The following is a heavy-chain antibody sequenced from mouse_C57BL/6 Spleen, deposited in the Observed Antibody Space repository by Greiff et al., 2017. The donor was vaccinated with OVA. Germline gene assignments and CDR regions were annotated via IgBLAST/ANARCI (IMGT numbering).Heavy chain of an antibody. D-gene: IGHD1-1*01. J-gene: IGHJ1*03. Sequence: GQGLEWIGNLNPSNGGTNYNEKFKSKATLTVDKSSSTAYMQLSSLTSEDSAVYYCARGNYYGSSRYFDVWGTGTTVTVSS. V-gene: IGHV1-53*01. CDR2: LNPSNGGT. CDR3: ARGNYYGSSRYFDV.